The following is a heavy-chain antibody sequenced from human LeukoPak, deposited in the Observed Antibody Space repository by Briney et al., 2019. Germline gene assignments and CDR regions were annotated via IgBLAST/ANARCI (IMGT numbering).Heavy chain of an antibody. CDR2: IYYSGST. V-gene: IGHV4-59*01. CDR3: ASYGGWGSYDLDY. D-gene: IGHD3-16*01. CDR1: GGSISSYY. Sequence: SETLSLTCTVSGGSISSYYWSWIRQPPGKGLEWIGYIYYSGSTNYNPSLMSRVTRSVDTSKNQFSLKLSSVTAADTAVYYCASYGGWGSYDLDYWGQGTLVTVSS. J-gene: IGHJ4*02.